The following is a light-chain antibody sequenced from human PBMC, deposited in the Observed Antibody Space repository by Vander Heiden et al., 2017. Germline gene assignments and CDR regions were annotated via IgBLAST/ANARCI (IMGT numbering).Light chain of an antibody. CDR1: QSIRSY. Sequence: EIVLTQSPATLSLSPGERATLSCRASQSIRSYLAWYQHKPGQPPRLLIYDASNRATGIPARFSGSGSGTDFTLTISSLKAEDFAVYYCQHRSNWPTFGGGSKVEIK. CDR2: DAS. J-gene: IGKJ4*01. CDR3: QHRSNWPT. V-gene: IGKV3-11*01.